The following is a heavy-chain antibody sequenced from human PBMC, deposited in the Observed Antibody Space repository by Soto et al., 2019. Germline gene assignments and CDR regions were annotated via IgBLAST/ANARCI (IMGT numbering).Heavy chain of an antibody. CDR3: ARDIDHYYYGMDV. CDR1: GFTVSSNY. Sequence: EVQLVESGGGLIQPGGSLRLSCAASGFTVSSNYMSWVRQAPGKGLEWVSVIYSGGSTYYADSVKGRFTISRDNSKNTLYLQMNSLRAEDTAVYYCARDIDHYYYGMDVWGQGTTVTVSS. V-gene: IGHV3-53*01. J-gene: IGHJ6*02. CDR2: IYSGGST. D-gene: IGHD2-15*01.